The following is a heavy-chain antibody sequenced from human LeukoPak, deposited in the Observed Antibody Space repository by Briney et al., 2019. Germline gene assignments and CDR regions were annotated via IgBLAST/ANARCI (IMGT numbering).Heavy chain of an antibody. D-gene: IGHD2-15*01. CDR2: MNTKSGNT. V-gene: IGHV1-8*03. J-gene: IGHJ4*02. CDR1: GYTFTSYY. Sequence: ASVKVSCKASGYTFTSYYMHWVRQAPGQGLEWMGWMNTKSGNTGHAQKFQGRVTITRDTSINTVYMELSSLRSEDTALYFCARVDGSPDYWGQGTLVTVSS. CDR3: ARVDGSPDY.